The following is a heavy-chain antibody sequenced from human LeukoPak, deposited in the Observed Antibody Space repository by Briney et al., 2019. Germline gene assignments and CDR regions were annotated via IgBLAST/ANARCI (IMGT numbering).Heavy chain of an antibody. Sequence: ASVKVSCKASGYTFTGYYMHWVRQAPGQGLEWMGWINPNSGGTNYAQKFQGRVTITADKSTSTAYMELSSPRSEDTAVYYCARDGRSGPGASVHWGQGTLVTVSS. CDR1: GYTFTGYY. V-gene: IGHV1-2*02. J-gene: IGHJ4*02. CDR3: ARDGRSGPGASVH. CDR2: INPNSGGT. D-gene: IGHD2-15*01.